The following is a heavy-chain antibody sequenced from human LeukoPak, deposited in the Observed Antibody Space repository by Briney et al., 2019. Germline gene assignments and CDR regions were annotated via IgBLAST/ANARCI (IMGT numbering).Heavy chain of an antibody. J-gene: IGHJ3*02. CDR2: IYSGGTT. CDR3: ARKNYYDSVGYNPLGAFDM. CDR1: GFTVSDNY. V-gene: IGHV3-53*01. Sequence: GGSLRLSCAASGFTVSDNYMSWVRQAPGKGLEWVSVIYSGGTTYYADSVKGRFTISRDNSKNTLYLQMNSLTAEDTAVYYCARKNYYDSVGYNPLGAFDMWGQGTVVTVSS. D-gene: IGHD3-22*01.